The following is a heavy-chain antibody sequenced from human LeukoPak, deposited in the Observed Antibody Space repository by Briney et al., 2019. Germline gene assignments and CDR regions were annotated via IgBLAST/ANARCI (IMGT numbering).Heavy chain of an antibody. J-gene: IGHJ4*02. D-gene: IGHD1/OR15-1a*01. CDR1: GFTVSSNY. V-gene: IGHV3-66*01. CDR2: IYSGGST. Sequence: GGSLRLSCAASGFTVSSNYMSWVRQAPGKGLEWVSVIYSGGSTYLADSLKGRFAISRDNSKNTLYLQMNSLRAEDTAVYYCARDQRGNSDYWGQGTLVTISS. CDR3: ARDQRGNSDY.